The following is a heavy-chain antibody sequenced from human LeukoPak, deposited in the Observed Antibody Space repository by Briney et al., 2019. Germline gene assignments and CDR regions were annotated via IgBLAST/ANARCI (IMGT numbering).Heavy chain of an antibody. CDR1: GFTFSSYS. CDR2: ISGSGGST. J-gene: IGHJ6*03. D-gene: IGHD2-2*01. CDR3: AKHPADYYYYYYMDV. Sequence: GGSLRLSCAASGFTFSSYSMNWVRQAPGKGLEWVSAISGSGGSTYYADSVKGRFTISRDNSKNTLYLQMNSLRAEDTAVYYCAKHPADYYYYYYMDVWGKGTTVTVSS. V-gene: IGHV3-23*01.